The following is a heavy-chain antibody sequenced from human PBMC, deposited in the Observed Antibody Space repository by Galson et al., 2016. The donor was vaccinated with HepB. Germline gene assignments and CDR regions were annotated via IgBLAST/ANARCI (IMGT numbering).Heavy chain of an antibody. V-gene: IGHV6-1*01. Sequence: AISGDSVSSYTGVWDWIRQSPSRGLEWLGRTYYRSQWYYHYAGSVKGRRTIYPDTSKTHFSLRLTSVTPEDTAVDYCARYSPGNSFFDYWSQGTLVTVSS. CDR2: TYYRSQWYY. CDR3: ARYSPGNSFFDY. D-gene: IGHD4-23*01. CDR1: GDSVSSYTGV. J-gene: IGHJ4*02.